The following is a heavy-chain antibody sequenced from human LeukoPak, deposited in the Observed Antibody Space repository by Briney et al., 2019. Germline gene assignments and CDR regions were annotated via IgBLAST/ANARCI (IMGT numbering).Heavy chain of an antibody. V-gene: IGHV4-39*01. D-gene: IGHD3-10*01. CDR1: GGSISSGSYY. CDR2: IYYSGST. J-gene: IGHJ4*02. Sequence: SQTLSLTCTVSGGSISSGSYYWGWIRQPPGKGLEWIGSIYYSGSTYYNPSLKSRVTISVNTSKNQFSLKLSSVTAADTAVYYCARRVWFGSEGFDYWGQGTLVTVSS. CDR3: ARRVWFGSEGFDY.